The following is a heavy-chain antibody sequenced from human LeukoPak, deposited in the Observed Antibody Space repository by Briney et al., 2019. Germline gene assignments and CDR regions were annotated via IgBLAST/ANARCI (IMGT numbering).Heavy chain of an antibody. D-gene: IGHD3-22*01. CDR1: RFTFSSYS. CDR2: ISSSSSSI. V-gene: IGHV3-21*01. Sequence: GGSLRLSCAASRFTFSSYSMIWVRQAPGKGLEWVSSISSSSSSIYYAHSVKGRFTISRDNAKNSLYLQMNSLRAEDTAVYYCARASKYYYDSSGYPLDYWGQGTLVTVSS. CDR3: ARASKYYYDSSGYPLDY. J-gene: IGHJ4*02.